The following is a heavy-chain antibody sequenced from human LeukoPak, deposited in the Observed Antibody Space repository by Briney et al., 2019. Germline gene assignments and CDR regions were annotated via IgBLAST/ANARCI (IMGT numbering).Heavy chain of an antibody. CDR1: GFTFSIYA. CDR2: ITSRGEST. CDR3: AKPYYYGSGSYSRYFDY. D-gene: IGHD3-10*01. V-gene: IGHV3-23*01. Sequence: PGGSLRLSCAASGFTFSIYAMSWVRQAPGKGLQWVSSITSRGESTWYVDSVKGRFTITRDNSENTLYLQMHSLRAEDTAVYYCAKPYYYGSGSYSRYFDYWGQGTLVTVSS. J-gene: IGHJ4*02.